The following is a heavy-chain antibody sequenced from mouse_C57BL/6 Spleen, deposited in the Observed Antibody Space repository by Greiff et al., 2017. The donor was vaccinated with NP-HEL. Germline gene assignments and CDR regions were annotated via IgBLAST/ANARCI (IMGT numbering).Heavy chain of an antibody. V-gene: IGHV1-76*01. CDR2: IYPGSGNT. D-gene: IGHD1-1*01. J-gene: IGHJ4*01. CDR3: AREGYYGSSYGGMDY. CDR1: GYTFTDYC. Sequence: QVQLKQSGAELVRPGASVKLSCKASGYTFTDYCINWVKQRPGQGLEWIARIYPGSGNTYYNEKFKGKATLTAEKSSSTAYMHLSSLTSEDSAVEFCAREGYYGSSYGGMDYWGQGTSVTVSS.